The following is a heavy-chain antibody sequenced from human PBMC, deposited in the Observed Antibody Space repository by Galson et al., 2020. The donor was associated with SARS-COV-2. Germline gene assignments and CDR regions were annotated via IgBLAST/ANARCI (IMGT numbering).Heavy chain of an antibody. D-gene: IGHD2-2*01. CDR3: ARVSRIGSVYFFDY. CDR2: IYYSGST. CDR1: GGSISSYY. J-gene: IGHJ4*02. V-gene: IGHV4-59*01. Sequence: SQTLSLTCTVSGGSISSYYWSWIRQPPGKGLEWIGYIYYSGSTNYNPSLKSRVTMSLDTSKNQFSLKLSSVTAADTAVYYCARVSRIGSVYFFDYWGQGALVTVSS.